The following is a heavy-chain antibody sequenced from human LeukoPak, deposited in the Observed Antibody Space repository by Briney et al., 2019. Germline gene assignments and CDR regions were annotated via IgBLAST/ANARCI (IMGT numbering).Heavy chain of an antibody. CDR2: IYPRDGST. CDR1: GYTFTGYY. V-gene: IGHV1-46*01. CDR3: ARDQEGFDY. Sequence: ASVKVSCKASGYTFTGYYIHWVRQAPGQGLEWMGMIYPRDGSTSYAQKFQGRVTVTRDTSTSTVHMELSGLRSEDTAVYYCARDQEGFDYWGQGALVTVSS. J-gene: IGHJ4*02.